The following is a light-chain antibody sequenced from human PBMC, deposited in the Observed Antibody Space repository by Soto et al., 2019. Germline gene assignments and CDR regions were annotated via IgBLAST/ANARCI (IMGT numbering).Light chain of an antibody. CDR1: SSDFSGYNY. Sequence: SSDFSGYNYVSWYQQHPGEAPKLIIYDVNNRPSGVSNRFSGSTSGNTASLTISGLQADDEADYYCSSYSSTTTLVVFGTGTKVTAL. CDR3: SSYSSTTTLVV. CDR2: DVN. V-gene: IGLV2-14*03. J-gene: IGLJ1*01.